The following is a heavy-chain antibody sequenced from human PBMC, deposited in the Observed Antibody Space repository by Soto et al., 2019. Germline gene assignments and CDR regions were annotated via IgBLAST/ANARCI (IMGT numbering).Heavy chain of an antibody. CDR1: GGSISSSSYY. V-gene: IGHV4-39*01. Sequence: QLQLQESGPGLVKPSETLSLTCTVSGGSISSSSYYWGWIRQPPGKGLEWIGRIYYSGSTYYNPSLKRLLTISVDTSKNQFSLKLSSVTAADTAVYYCARQDYYYGMDVWGQGTTVTVSS. CDR3: ARQDYYYGMDV. CDR2: IYYSGST. J-gene: IGHJ6*02.